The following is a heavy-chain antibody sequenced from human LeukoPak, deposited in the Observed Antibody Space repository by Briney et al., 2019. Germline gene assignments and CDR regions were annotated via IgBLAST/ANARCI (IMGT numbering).Heavy chain of an antibody. D-gene: IGHD5-18*01. CDR1: GGSISSSSYY. J-gene: IGHJ5*02. CDR2: IYYSGST. CDR3: ARERQYSYGPNWFDP. Sequence: PSETLSLTCTVSGGSISSSSYYWGWIRQPPGKGLEWIGSIYYSGSTYYNPSLKSRVTISVDTSKNQFSLKLSSVTAADTAVYYCARERQYSYGPNWFDPWGQGTLVTVSS. V-gene: IGHV4-39*07.